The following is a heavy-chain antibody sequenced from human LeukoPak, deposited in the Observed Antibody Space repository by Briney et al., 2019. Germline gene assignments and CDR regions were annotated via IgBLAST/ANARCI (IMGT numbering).Heavy chain of an antibody. V-gene: IGHV3-15*01. Sequence: GGSLRLSCVASGFTFSNAWMSRVRQAPWKGLEWVGRIKSKTDGGTTDYAAPVKGRFTISRDDSKNTLYLQMNSLKTEDTAVYYCTASDSYGWTCMDVWGQGTTVTVSS. CDR1: GFTFSNAW. CDR2: IKSKTDGGTT. CDR3: TASDSYGWTCMDV. D-gene: IGHD5-18*01. J-gene: IGHJ6*02.